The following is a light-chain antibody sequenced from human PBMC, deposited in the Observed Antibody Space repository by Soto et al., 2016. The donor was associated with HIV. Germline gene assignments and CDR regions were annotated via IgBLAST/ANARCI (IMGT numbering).Light chain of an antibody. J-gene: IGLJ1*01. CDR3: NSRDNNGNHYV. CDR1: SLRRYY. V-gene: IGLV3-19*01. CDR2: GKN. Sequence: SSELTQDPAVSVALGQTVRITCQGDSLRRYYASWYQQKPGQAPILVIYGKNNRPSGIPERFSGSSSGNTASLTITGAQAEDEADYYCNSRDNNGNHYVFGTGTKVTVL.